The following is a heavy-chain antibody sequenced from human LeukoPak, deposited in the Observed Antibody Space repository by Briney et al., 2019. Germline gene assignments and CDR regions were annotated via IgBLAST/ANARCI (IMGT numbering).Heavy chain of an antibody. CDR2: TSTSGTKR. Sequence: PGGSLRLSCAASGVIFSSYEMNWVRQAPGRGLEWISYTSTSGTKRNYADSVKGRFTISRDNANMSLYLQMDSLRVEDTAVYYCVRETNWNIFDPWGQGTLVTVSS. J-gene: IGHJ5*02. CDR3: VRETNWNIFDP. V-gene: IGHV3-48*03. CDR1: GVIFSSYE. D-gene: IGHD1/OR15-1a*01.